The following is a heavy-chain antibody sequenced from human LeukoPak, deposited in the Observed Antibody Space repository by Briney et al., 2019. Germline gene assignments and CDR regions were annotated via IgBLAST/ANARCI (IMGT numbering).Heavy chain of an antibody. J-gene: IGHJ4*02. Sequence: SETLSLTCAVYGGSFSDYYWSWIRQPPGKGLEWIGEINHSGNTNYNASLKSRATISVDTSRTQFSLKLSSVTAADTAVYYCARGWAYGPYFDYWGQGTLVTVSS. V-gene: IGHV4-34*01. CDR2: INHSGNT. CDR1: GGSFSDYY. D-gene: IGHD3-10*01. CDR3: ARGWAYGPYFDY.